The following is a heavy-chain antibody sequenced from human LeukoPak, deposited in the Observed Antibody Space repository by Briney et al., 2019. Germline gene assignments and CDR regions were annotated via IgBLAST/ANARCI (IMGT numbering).Heavy chain of an antibody. V-gene: IGHV3-66*01. J-gene: IGHJ4*02. Sequence: GGSLRLSCAASGFTVSSNYMSWVRQAPGKGLEWVSVIYSGGSIYYADSVKGRFTISRDNADNSLYLQMNSLRAEDTGVYYCARAGSFDYWGQGTLVTVSS. CDR1: GFTVSSNY. CDR2: IYSGGSI. D-gene: IGHD3-10*01. CDR3: ARAGSFDY.